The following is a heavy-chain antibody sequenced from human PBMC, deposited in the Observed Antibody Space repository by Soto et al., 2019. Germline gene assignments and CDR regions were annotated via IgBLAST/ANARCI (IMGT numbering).Heavy chain of an antibody. Sequence: EVQLLDSGGALVQPGGSLRLSCAASGFTFSSYAMSWVRQAPGKGLEWVSLISGSGGGTYYADSVKGRFTISRDNSKNTLYLQMNSLRAEDTAVFYCAKHLSNGSPDYWGQGTLVTVSS. CDR2: ISGSGGGT. CDR1: GFTFSSYA. D-gene: IGHD2-15*01. V-gene: IGHV3-23*01. J-gene: IGHJ4*02. CDR3: AKHLSNGSPDY.